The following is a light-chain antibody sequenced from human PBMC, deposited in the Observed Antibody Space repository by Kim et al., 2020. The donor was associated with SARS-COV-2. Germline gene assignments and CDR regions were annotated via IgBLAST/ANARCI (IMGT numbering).Light chain of an antibody. J-gene: IGKJ4*01. CDR1: QGIRND. V-gene: IGKV1-17*01. CDR2: DAS. Sequence: ASVGDRVTITCRASQGIRNDLGWYQRHPGRAPKRLIYDASTLQSGVPSRFSRSGFGTEFTLTISRLQPEDFATYFCLQYNIHPLTFGGGTKVDIK. CDR3: LQYNIHPLT.